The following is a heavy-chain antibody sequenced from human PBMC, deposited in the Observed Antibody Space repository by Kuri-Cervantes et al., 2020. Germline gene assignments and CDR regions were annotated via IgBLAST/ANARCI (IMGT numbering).Heavy chain of an antibody. J-gene: IGHJ4*02. CDR1: GFTVSSNY. CDR2: IYSGGST. Sequence: GESLKISCAASGFTVSSNYMSWVRQAPGKGLEWVSVIYSGGSTYYADSVKGRFTISRDNAKNSLYLQMNSLRAEDTALYYCARRISGDHYYFDYWGQGTLVTVSS. D-gene: IGHD4-17*01. CDR3: ARRISGDHYYFDY. V-gene: IGHV3-53*01.